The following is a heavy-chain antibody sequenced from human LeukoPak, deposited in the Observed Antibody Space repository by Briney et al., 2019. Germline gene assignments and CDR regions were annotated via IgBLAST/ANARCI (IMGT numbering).Heavy chain of an antibody. Sequence: SETLSLTCTVFGGSISSGSYYWSWIRQPAGKGLEWIGRIYTSGSTNYNPSLKSRVTISVDTSKNQFSLKLSSVTAADTAVYYCARVVGSGWKFDYWGQGTLVTVPS. CDR3: ARVVGSGWKFDY. CDR2: IYTSGST. J-gene: IGHJ4*02. CDR1: GGSISSGSYY. V-gene: IGHV4-61*02. D-gene: IGHD6-19*01.